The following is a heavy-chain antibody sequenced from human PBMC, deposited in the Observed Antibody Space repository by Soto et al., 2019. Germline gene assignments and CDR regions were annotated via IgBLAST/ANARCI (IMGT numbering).Heavy chain of an antibody. J-gene: IGHJ4*02. V-gene: IGHV4-59*03. CDR1: GGFISTYF. D-gene: IGHD3-3*01. CDR3: AKIRAFGVAPRSPPLDY. Sequence: SETLSLTCTVSGGFISTYFWSWIRQVPGKGPEWIGYIFYNGTTNYNPSLKSRVTMSVDTSKNQFSLKLNSVTAADTAVYYCAKIRAFGVAPRSPPLDYWGQGTLVTVSS. CDR2: IFYNGTT.